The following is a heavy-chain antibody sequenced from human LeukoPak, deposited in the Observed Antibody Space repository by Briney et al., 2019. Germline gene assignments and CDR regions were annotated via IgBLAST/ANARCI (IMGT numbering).Heavy chain of an antibody. J-gene: IGHJ6*03. Sequence: PSEILSLTCSVSGGSISSSTYSWGWIRQPPGKGLEWIEGFNYRGSTNYNPSLKSRVTISVDTSKNQFSLKLSSVTAADTAVYYCARHAYPPIPEYGSGYYMDVWGKGTTVTISS. V-gene: IGHV4-39*01. CDR1: GGSISSSTYS. CDR3: ARHAYPPIPEYGSGYYMDV. D-gene: IGHD3-10*01. CDR2: FNYRGST.